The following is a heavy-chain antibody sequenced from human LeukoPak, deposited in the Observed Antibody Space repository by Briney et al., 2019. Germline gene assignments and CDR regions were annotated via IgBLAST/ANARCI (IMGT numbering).Heavy chain of an antibody. V-gene: IGHV3-30*02. J-gene: IGHJ2*01. CDR2: IRYDGSNK. Sequence: GGSLRLSCAASGFTFSSYGMHWVRQAQGKGLEWVAFIRYDGSNKYYADSVKGRFTISRDNSKNKLYLQMHSLRAEGPAVYYCAKDRYCSSTSCYAWYFDLWGRGPLVTVSS. CDR1: GFTFSSYG. D-gene: IGHD2-2*01. CDR3: AKDRYCSSTSCYAWYFDL.